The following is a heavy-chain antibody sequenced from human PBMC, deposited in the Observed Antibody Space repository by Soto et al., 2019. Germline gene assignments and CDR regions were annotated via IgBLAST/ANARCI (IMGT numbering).Heavy chain of an antibody. CDR1: GGSIRSYY. CDR3: ARVRKDDIWSGYYNYYYYFGMDV. Sequence: AETLSLTCTVSGGSIRSYYWSWIRQPPGKRLEWIGYTSYSGSTNYNSSLKSRVTISIDTSKNQFSLNLTSVTAVDTAVYYCARVRKDDIWSGYYNYYYYFGMDVWGQGTTVTVSS. V-gene: IGHV4-59*01. CDR2: TSYSGST. D-gene: IGHD3-3*01. J-gene: IGHJ6*02.